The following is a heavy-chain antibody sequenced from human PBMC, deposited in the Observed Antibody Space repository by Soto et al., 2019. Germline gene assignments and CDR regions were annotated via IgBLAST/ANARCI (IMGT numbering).Heavy chain of an antibody. CDR1: GFTFSSYA. V-gene: IGHV3-23*01. CDR2: ISGGTSST. Sequence: EVQLLESGGGLVQPGGSLRLSCAASGFTFSSYAMSWVRQAPGKGMVWVSPISGGTSSTTYADPVKGRFPISRDNSKNSLYLQMNRLIAEDPAVYYCAKGRWAAAVTPTLDYWGQGTLVTFSS. J-gene: IGHJ4*02. CDR3: AKGRWAAAVTPTLDY. D-gene: IGHD6-25*01.